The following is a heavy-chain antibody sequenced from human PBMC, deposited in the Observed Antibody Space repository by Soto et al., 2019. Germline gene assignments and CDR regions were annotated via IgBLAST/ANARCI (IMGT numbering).Heavy chain of an antibody. CDR2: IYYTGAT. CDR3: ARVFSSGSGWMYYFDF. J-gene: IGHJ4*02. CDR1: SGSISTGNW. Sequence: QVELQESGPRLVKSSGTLSLTCEVSSGSISTGNWWSWVRQPPGKGLEWIGEIYYTGATNYNPSLKSRVTITIDKSKDQFSPILTSATAADTAVYYCARVFSSGSGWMYYFDFWGQGILVSVSS. D-gene: IGHD6-25*01. V-gene: IGHV4-4*02.